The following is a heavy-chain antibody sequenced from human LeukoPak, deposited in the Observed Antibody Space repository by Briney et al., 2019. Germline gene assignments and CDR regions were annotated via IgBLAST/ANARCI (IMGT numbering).Heavy chain of an antibody. CDR3: ARVRGMGRSTGGWFDP. CDR2: IYYSGST. V-gene: IGHV4-30-4*08. D-gene: IGHD4-17*01. Sequence: SQTLSLTCTVSGGSISSGDYYWSWIRQPPGKGLEWIGYIYYSGSTYYNPSLKSRVTISVDTSKNQFSLKLSSVTAADTAVYYCARVRGMGRSTGGWFDPWGQGTLVTVSS. CDR1: GGSISSGDYY. J-gene: IGHJ5*02.